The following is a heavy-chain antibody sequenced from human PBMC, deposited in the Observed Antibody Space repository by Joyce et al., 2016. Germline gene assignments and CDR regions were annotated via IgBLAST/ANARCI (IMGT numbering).Heavy chain of an antibody. CDR1: GFTLNVAW. Sequence: EVQVAEYGGGLVKPGGSLRLSCAASGFTLNVAWMTGVRQAPGKVLEWVGRIKSKTRGETTEYAAPVKGRFTISRDDSKNTVSLQMNGLRTEDTAVYFCAADVAEVGFGELDHWGQGTLVTVSS. D-gene: IGHD3-10*01. CDR3: AADVAEVGFGELDH. V-gene: IGHV3-15*01. J-gene: IGHJ4*02. CDR2: IKSKTRGETT.